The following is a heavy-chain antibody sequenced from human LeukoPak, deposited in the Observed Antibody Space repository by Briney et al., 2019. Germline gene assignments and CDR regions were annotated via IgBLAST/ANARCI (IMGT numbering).Heavy chain of an antibody. CDR2: ITSGSSTI. D-gene: IGHD3-10*02. CDR1: GFTFSSYN. V-gene: IGHV3-48*04. CDR3: AELGITMIGGV. Sequence: GGSLRLSCAASGFTFSSYNVNWVRQAPGKGLEWVSSITSGSSTIYYADSVKGRFTISRDNAKNSLYLQMNSLRAEDTAVYYCAELGITMIGGVWGKGTTVTISS. J-gene: IGHJ6*04.